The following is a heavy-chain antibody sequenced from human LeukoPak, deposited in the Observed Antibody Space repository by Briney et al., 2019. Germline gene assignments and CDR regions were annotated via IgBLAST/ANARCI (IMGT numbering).Heavy chain of an antibody. CDR2: INTDGSST. CDR3: ASETYYYDSSGYSVI. J-gene: IGHJ3*02. Sequence: GGSLRLSCSASGFTLSNYWMHWVRQAPGKGLVWVSRINTDGSSTNYADSVKGRFTISRDNAKNSLYLQMNSLRAEDTAVYYCASETYYYDSSGYSVIWGQGTMVTVSS. D-gene: IGHD3-22*01. V-gene: IGHV3-74*01. CDR1: GFTLSNYW.